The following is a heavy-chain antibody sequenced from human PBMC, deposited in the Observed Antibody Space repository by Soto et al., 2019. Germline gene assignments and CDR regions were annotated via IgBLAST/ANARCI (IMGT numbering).Heavy chain of an antibody. Sequence: SVKVSCKXSGGTFRSYAISWVRQAPGQGLEWMGGIIPIFGTANYAQKLQGRVTITADESTSTAYMELSSLRSEDTAVYYCTREKGSSSSGRPVEYYGMDVWGQGTTVTVSS. D-gene: IGHD6-6*01. CDR1: GGTFRSYA. J-gene: IGHJ6*02. V-gene: IGHV1-69*13. CDR3: TREKGSSSSGRPVEYYGMDV. CDR2: IIPIFGTA.